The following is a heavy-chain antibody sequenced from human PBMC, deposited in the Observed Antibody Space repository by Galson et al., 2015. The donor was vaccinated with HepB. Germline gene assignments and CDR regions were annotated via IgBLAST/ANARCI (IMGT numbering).Heavy chain of an antibody. CDR1: GFTFSNAW. D-gene: IGHD2-15*01. CDR2: IKSKTDGGTT. V-gene: IGHV3-15*01. Sequence: SLRLSCAASGFTFSNAWMSWVRQAPGKGLEWVGRIKSKTDGGTTDYAAPVKGRFTISRDDSKNTLYLQMNSLKTEDTAVYYCTTAVVVVAPIGGRRSYNWFDPWGQGTLVTVSS. CDR3: TTAVVVVAPIGGRRSYNWFDP. J-gene: IGHJ5*02.